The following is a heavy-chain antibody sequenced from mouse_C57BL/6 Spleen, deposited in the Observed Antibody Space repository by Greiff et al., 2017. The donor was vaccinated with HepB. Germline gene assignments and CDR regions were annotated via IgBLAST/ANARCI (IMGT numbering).Heavy chain of an antibody. V-gene: IGHV1-50*01. CDR2: IDPSDSYT. D-gene: IGHD2-1*01. J-gene: IGHJ4*01. CDR3: ARVMRGKGAMDY. CDR1: GYTFTSYW. Sequence: QVQLKQPGAELVKPGASVKLSCKASGYTFTSYWMQWVKQRPGQGLEWIGEIDPSDSYTNYNQKFKGKATLTVDTSSSTAYMQLSSLTSEDSAVYYCARVMRGKGAMDYWGQGTSVTVSS.